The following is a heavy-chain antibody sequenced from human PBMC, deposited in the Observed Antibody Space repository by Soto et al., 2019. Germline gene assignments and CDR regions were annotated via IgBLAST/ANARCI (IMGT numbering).Heavy chain of an antibody. V-gene: IGHV1-69*13. CDR2: IIPIFGTA. D-gene: IGHD4-17*01. CDR1: GGTFSSYA. CDR3: ARRASYGGDYYYGMDV. J-gene: IGHJ6*02. Sequence: SVKVSCKASGGTFSSYAISWVRQAPGQGLEWMGGIIPIFGTANYAQKFQGRVTITADESTSTAYMELSSLRSEDTAVYYCARRASYGGDYYYGMDVWGQGTTVTVSS.